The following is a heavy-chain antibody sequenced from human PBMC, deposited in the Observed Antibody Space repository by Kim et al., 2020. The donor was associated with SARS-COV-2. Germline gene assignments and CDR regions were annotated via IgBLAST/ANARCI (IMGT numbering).Heavy chain of an antibody. J-gene: IGHJ3*01. CDR3: TKKGGSGTSPIAFEL. CDR1: AFTFGDHA. V-gene: IGHV3-9*01. Sequence: GGSLRPSCAASAFTFGDHAMHWVRQAPGKGLEWVSGISWNSGSTAYADSVKGRFTISRDNAKNSLYLQMNSLRPEDTALYYCTKKGGSGTSPIAFELWGQGTMVTVS. CDR2: ISWNSGST. D-gene: IGHD3-16*01.